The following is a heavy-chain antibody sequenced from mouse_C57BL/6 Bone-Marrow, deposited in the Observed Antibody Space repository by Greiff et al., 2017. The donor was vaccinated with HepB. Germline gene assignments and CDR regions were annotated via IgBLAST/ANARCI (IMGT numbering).Heavy chain of an antibody. CDR1: GYTFTSYG. D-gene: IGHD1-1*01. J-gene: IGHJ2*01. CDR3: ASFTTVVATGDY. Sequence: QVQLQQSGAELARPGASVKLSCKASGYTFTSYGISWVKQRTGQGLEWIGEIYPRSVNTYYNEKFKGKATLTADKSSSTAYMELRSLTSEDSAVYFCASFTTVVATGDYWGQGTTLTVSS. CDR2: IYPRSVNT. V-gene: IGHV1-81*01.